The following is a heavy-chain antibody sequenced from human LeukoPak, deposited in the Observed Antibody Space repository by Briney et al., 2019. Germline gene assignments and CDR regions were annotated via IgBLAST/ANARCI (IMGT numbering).Heavy chain of an antibody. CDR1: GFTFSKYI. J-gene: IGHJ5*02. V-gene: IGHV3-74*01. CDR3: ARVPVGVGSGSYWGNWFDP. CDR2: INSDGSST. Sequence: GGSLRLSCADSGFTFSKYIMNWVRQAPGKGLVWVSRINSDGSSTSYADSVKGRFTISRDNAKNTLYLQMNSLRAEDTAVYYCARVPVGVGSGSYWGNWFDPWGQGTLVTVSS. D-gene: IGHD3-10*01.